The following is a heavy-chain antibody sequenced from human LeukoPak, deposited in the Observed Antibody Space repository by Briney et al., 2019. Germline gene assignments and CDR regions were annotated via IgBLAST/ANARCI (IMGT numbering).Heavy chain of an antibody. J-gene: IGHJ4*02. D-gene: IGHD2-8*01. CDR2: IYYSGIT. CDR3: ARRSCSNGVCYFFDS. Sequence: PSETLSLTCTVSGGSIRSSSYYWGWIRQPPGKGLEWIGSIYYSGITYYSPSLKSRVTISVDTSKNQFSLKLTSVTAADTAVYYCARRSCSNGVCYFFDSWGLGTLVTVSS. CDR1: GGSIRSSSYY. V-gene: IGHV4-39*01.